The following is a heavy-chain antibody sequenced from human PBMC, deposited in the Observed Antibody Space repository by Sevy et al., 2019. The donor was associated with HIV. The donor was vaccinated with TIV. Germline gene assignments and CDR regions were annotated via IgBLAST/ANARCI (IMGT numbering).Heavy chain of an antibody. CDR1: GFTFRNYA. CDR2: ITGSFGNT. V-gene: IGHV3-23*01. CDR3: AKLPYDILTGSHVFDI. Sequence: GGSLRLSCAASGFTFRNYAMGWVRQAPGKGLEWVATITGSFGNTYLADPVKGRFTISRDNSNNMLYIQMSSLRAEDTAVYFCAKLPYDILTGSHVFDIWGQGTLVTVSS. D-gene: IGHD3-9*01. J-gene: IGHJ3*02.